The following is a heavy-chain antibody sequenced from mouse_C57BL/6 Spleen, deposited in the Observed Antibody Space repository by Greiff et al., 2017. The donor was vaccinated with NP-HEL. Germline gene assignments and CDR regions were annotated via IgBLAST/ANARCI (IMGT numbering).Heavy chain of an antibody. CDR2: ISDGGSYT. J-gene: IGHJ2*01. D-gene: IGHD1-1*01. CDR3: ARDYYLFDY. V-gene: IGHV5-4*01. Sequence: EVKLEESGGGLVKPGGSLKLSCAASGFTFSSYAMSWVRQTPEKRLEWVATISDGGSYTYYPDNVKGRFTISRDNAKNNLYLQMSHLKSEDTAMYYCARDYYLFDYWGQGTTLTVSS. CDR1: GFTFSSYA.